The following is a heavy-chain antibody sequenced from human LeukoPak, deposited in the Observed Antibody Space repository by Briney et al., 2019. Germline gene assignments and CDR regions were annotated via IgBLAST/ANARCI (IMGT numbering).Heavy chain of an antibody. D-gene: IGHD3-22*01. CDR1: GFTFSDYY. J-gene: IGHJ6*02. CDR2: ISSSGSTI. V-gene: IGHV3-11*01. CDR3: ARDRAHDSSGYYYYYYGMDV. Sequence: PGGSLRLSCAASGFTFSDYYMSWIRQAPGKGLEWVSYISSSGSTIYYADSVKGRFTISRDNAKNSLYLQMNSLRAEDTAVYYCARDRAHDSSGYYYYYYGMDVWGQGTTVTVSS.